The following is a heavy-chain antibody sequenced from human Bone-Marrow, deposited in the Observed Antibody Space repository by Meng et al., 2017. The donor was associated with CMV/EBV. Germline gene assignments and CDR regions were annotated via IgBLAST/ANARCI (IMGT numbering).Heavy chain of an antibody. CDR3: ARDPYDFWSGSHWFDP. J-gene: IGHJ5*02. Sequence: SETLSLTCAVYGGSFSGYYWSWIRQPPGKGLEWIGEINHSGSTNYNPSLKSRVTISVDTSKNQFSLKLSSVTAADTAVYYCARDPYDFWSGSHWFDPWGQGTLVTVS. CDR2: INHSGST. V-gene: IGHV4-34*01. D-gene: IGHD3-3*01. CDR1: GGSFSGYY.